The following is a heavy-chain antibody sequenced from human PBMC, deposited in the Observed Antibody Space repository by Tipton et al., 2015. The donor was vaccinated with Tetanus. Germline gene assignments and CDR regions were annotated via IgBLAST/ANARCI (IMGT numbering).Heavy chain of an antibody. D-gene: IGHD3-22*01. Sequence: QLVQSGAEVKKPGASVKVSCKASGYTFTGCYIYWVRQAPGQGLEWMGWIDPNGGGTVYAQKFQGRVTMTRDTSISTAYMELRSLRSDDTAVYYCARDRGDYIYYGMDVWGPGTTVTIS. CDR2: IDPNGGGT. CDR3: ARDRGDYIYYGMDV. V-gene: IGHV1-2*02. CDR1: GYTFTGCY. J-gene: IGHJ6*02.